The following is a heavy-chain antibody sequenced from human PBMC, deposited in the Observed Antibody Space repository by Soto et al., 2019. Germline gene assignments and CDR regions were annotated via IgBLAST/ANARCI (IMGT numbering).Heavy chain of an antibody. V-gene: IGHV3-21*01. CDR2: ISSRSDYI. D-gene: IGHD2-2*01. Sequence: EVQVVDFGGGLVEPGGSLRLSCTGSGFTFSSYSMNWVRQAPGKGLEWVSSISSRSDYIYYAESVKGRFTISRDNAKNSLELQRNSLRGEDTAVYYCVRDHSRRLSSTSCFDYWGQGTLVTVSS. J-gene: IGHJ4*02. CDR3: VRDHSRRLSSTSCFDY. CDR1: GFTFSSYS.